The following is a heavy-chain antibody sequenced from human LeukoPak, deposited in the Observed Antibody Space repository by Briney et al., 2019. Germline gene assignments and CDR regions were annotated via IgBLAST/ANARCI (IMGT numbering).Heavy chain of an antibody. Sequence: SETLSLTCTVSGDLISSGGYHWSWIRQSPGKGLGWIGDINHSGSTNCNPSLKSRVTISVDTSKNQFSLKLSSVTAADTAVYYCAGGSDGYSYDSWGQGTLVTVSS. D-gene: IGHD5-18*01. J-gene: IGHJ4*02. V-gene: IGHV4-39*07. CDR1: GDLISSGGYH. CDR3: AGGSDGYSYDS. CDR2: INHSGST.